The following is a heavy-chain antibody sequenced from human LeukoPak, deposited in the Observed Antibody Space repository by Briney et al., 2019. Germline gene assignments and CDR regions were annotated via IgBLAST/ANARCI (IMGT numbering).Heavy chain of an antibody. CDR3: ARDGRTMVRGVTVNWFDP. CDR2: INAGNGNT. V-gene: IGHV1-3*01. J-gene: IGHJ5*02. D-gene: IGHD3-10*01. Sequence: GASVKVSCKASGYTFTSYAMHWVRQARGQRLEWMGGINAGNGNTKYSQKFQGRVTITRDTSASTAYMELSSLRSEDTAVYYCARDGRTMVRGVTVNWFDPWGQGTLVTVSS. CDR1: GYTFTSYA.